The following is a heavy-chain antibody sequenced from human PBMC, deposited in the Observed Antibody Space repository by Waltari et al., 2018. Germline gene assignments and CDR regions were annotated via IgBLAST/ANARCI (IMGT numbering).Heavy chain of an antibody. D-gene: IGHD3-3*01. CDR2: VKQDGGEQ. CDR3: ARSAFWTFDY. J-gene: IGHJ4*02. V-gene: IGHV3-7*01. Sequence: EVQLVESGGGLVQPGGSLRLSCEASGFIFGANWMAWVRRAPGAGLEWVAGVKQDGGEQYYVDSVKGRFTISRDNAKNSLYLQMNGLRAEDTAVYYCARSAFWTFDYWGQGTLVTVSS. CDR1: GFIFGANW.